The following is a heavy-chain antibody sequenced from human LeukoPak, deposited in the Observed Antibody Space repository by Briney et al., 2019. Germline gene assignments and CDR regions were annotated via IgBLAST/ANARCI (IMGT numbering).Heavy chain of an antibody. CDR3: ARSLGGSSFDP. D-gene: IGHD1-26*01. V-gene: IGHV4-30-2*01. CDR2: IYHSGST. J-gene: IGHJ5*02. CDR1: GGSINSGGYY. Sequence: SETLSLTCTVSGGSINSGGYYWSWIRQPPGKGLEWIGYIYHSGSTYYNPSLKSRVTISVDRSKNQFSLKLSSVTAADTALYYCARSLGGSSFDPWGQGTLVTVSS.